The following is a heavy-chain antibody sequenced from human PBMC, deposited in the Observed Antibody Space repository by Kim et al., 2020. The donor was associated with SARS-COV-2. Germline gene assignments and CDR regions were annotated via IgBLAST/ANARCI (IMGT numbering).Heavy chain of an antibody. Sequence: GGSLRLSCAASGFTFSDYYMSWIRQAPGKGLEWVSYISSSGSTIYYADSVKGRFTISRDNAKNSLYLQMNSLRAEDTAVYYCARDERSDTYYDFWSFWAYYYYGMDVWGQGTTVTVSS. CDR1: GFTFSDYY. V-gene: IGHV3-11*01. CDR3: ARDERSDTYYDFWSFWAYYYYGMDV. CDR2: ISSSGSTI. J-gene: IGHJ6*02. D-gene: IGHD3-3*01.